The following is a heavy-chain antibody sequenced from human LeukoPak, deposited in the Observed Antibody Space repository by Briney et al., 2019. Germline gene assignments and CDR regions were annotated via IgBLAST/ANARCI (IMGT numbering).Heavy chain of an antibody. Sequence: GGSLRLSCAASGFTFSSYWMNWVRQAPGKGLDWVANIKQDGIEAFCVDSVKGRFTISRDNAKNSLYLQMSSLRAEDTAVYYCARDIVPPGIFWEFWGQGSLVTVSS. J-gene: IGHJ4*02. CDR1: GFTFSSYW. D-gene: IGHD2-2*01. CDR2: IKQDGIEA. V-gene: IGHV3-7*05. CDR3: ARDIVPPGIFWEF.